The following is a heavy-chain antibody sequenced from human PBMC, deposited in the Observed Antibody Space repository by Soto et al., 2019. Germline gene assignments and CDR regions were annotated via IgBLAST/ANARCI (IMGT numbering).Heavy chain of an antibody. CDR2: IIPIFGTA. CDR1: GGTFSSYA. J-gene: IGHJ6*02. D-gene: IGHD6-6*01. V-gene: IGHV1-69*12. Sequence: QVQLVQSGAEVKKPGSSVKVSCKASGGTFSSYAISWVRQAPGQGLEWMGGIIPIFGTANYAQKFQGRVTXXAXEXTSTAYMELSSLRSEDTAVYYCASFEQLGYYYGMDVWGQGTTVTVSS. CDR3: ASFEQLGYYYGMDV.